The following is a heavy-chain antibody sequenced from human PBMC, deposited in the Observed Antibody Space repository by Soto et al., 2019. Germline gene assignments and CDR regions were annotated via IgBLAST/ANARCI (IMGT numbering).Heavy chain of an antibody. CDR3: AREPGTTSWFDP. V-gene: IGHV1-18*01. J-gene: IGHJ5*02. Sequence: ASVKVSCKASGYTFTSYGISWVRQAPGQGLEWMGWISAYNGNTNYAQKFQGRVTMTTDASTSTAYMELSSLRSEDTAVYYCAREPGTTSWFDPWGQGTLVTVSS. CDR2: ISAYNGNT. CDR1: GYTFTSYG. D-gene: IGHD1-7*01.